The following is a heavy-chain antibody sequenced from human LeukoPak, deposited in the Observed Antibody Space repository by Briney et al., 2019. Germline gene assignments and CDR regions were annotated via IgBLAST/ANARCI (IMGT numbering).Heavy chain of an antibody. CDR1: GFTFSTYW. J-gene: IGHJ4*02. Sequence: GGSLRLSCAASGFTFSTYWMHWVRQAPGTGLVWVSLINSDGSSTNYADSVKGRFTISRDNAKNTLYLQMNSLRAEDTAIYYCVRDVPAATIFGYWGQGTLVTVSS. V-gene: IGHV3-74*01. CDR2: INSDGSST. D-gene: IGHD2-2*01. CDR3: VRDVPAATIFGY.